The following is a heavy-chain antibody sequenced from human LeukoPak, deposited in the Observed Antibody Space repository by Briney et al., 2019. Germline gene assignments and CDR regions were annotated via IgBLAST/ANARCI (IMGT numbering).Heavy chain of an antibody. J-gene: IGHJ4*02. D-gene: IGHD1-20*01. V-gene: IGHV3-11*01. Sequence: GGSLRLSCAASGFTFSDFYMSWIRQAPGKGLEWVSYISSSGSTIYYADSVKGRFTISRDNAKNSLYLQMNSLRAEDTAVYYCARRRYNWNAIDYWGQGTPVTVSS. CDR2: ISSSGSTI. CDR3: ARRRYNWNAIDY. CDR1: GFTFSDFY.